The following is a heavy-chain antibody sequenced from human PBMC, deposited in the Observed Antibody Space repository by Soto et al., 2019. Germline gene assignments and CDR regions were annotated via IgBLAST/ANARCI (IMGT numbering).Heavy chain of an antibody. CDR1: GFSLGTYGVG. CDR3: AHRGGGIVDWYFDL. V-gene: IGHV2-5*02. CDR2: IYWDDDK. Sequence: QITLNESGPTLVKPTQTLMLTCTFSGFSLGTYGVGVGWIRQPPGKALEWLALIYWDDDKRYSPSLKSRLTSTKHTSNRPVFLTLTTMDPVDTATYYCAHRGGGIVDWYFDLWGRGTPVIVSS. D-gene: IGHD1-26*01. J-gene: IGHJ2*01.